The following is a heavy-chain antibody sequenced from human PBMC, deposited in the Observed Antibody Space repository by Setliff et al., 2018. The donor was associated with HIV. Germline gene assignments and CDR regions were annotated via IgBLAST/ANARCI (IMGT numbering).Heavy chain of an antibody. CDR2: ILSSGRT. V-gene: IGHV4-61*05. J-gene: IGHJ4*02. Sequence: SETLSLTCTVSGGSIKSSSYYWGWIRQPPGKGLAWVGHILSSGRTNYNPSLKSRVTISIDTSKNQFPLQLNSVTAADTAVYFCARDPHLAVFDYWGLGTLVTVSS. CDR1: GGSIKSSSYY. CDR3: ARDPHLAVFDY.